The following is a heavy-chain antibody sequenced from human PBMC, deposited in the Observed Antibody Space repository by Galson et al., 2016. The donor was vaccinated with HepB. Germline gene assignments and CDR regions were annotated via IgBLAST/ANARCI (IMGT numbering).Heavy chain of an antibody. CDR3: ARAGSGTSKYYYYYGMDV. Sequence: SLRLSCAASGFTFGSNGMNWVRQAPGKGLEWASSISSSSNYIYYADSVKGRFTISRDNAKNSLYLQMNSLRAEDTDVYFCARAGSGTSKYYYYYGMDVWGQGTTVTVSS. D-gene: IGHD3-10*01. CDR2: ISSSSNYI. CDR1: GFTFGSNG. V-gene: IGHV3-21*01. J-gene: IGHJ6*02.